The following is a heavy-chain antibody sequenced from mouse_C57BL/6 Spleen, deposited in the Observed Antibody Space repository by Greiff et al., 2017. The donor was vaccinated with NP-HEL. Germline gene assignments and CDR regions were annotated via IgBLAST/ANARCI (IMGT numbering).Heavy chain of an antibody. CDR1: GYTFTSYW. Sequence: QVHVKQSGAELANPGASVKLSCKASGYTFTSYWMHWVKQRPGQGLEWIGYINPSSGYTKYNQKFKDKATLTADKSSSTAYMQLSSLTYEDSAVYYCARSKLSNYGAMDYWGQGTSVTVSS. CDR2: INPSSGYT. CDR3: ARSKLSNYGAMDY. D-gene: IGHD2-5*01. V-gene: IGHV1-7*01. J-gene: IGHJ4*01.